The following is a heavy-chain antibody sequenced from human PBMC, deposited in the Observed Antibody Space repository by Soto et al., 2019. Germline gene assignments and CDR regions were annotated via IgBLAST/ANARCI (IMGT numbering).Heavy chain of an antibody. J-gene: IGHJ4*02. D-gene: IGHD6-13*01. CDR1: GGTFSSYA. CDR3: ARVQQQLTFPPPFTFDY. V-gene: IGHV1-69*13. CDR2: IIPIFGTA. Sequence: SVKVSCKASGGTFSSYAISWVRQAPGQGLEWMGGIIPIFGTANYAQKFQGRVTITADESTSTAYMELSSLRSEDTAVYYCARVQQQLTFPPPFTFDYWGQGTLVTVSS.